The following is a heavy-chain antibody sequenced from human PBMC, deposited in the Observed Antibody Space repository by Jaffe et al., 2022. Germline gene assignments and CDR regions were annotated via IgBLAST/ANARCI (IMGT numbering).Heavy chain of an antibody. Sequence: QVQLVESGGGVVQPGGSLRLSCAASGFTFSSYGMHWVRQAPGKGLEWVAFIRYDGSNKYYADSVKGRFTISRDNSKNTLYLQMNSLRVEDTAVYYCAKWITIYGVGVPTPGFDNWGQGTLVTVSS. D-gene: IGHD3-3*01. CDR1: GFTFSSYG. CDR3: AKWITIYGVGVPTPGFDN. V-gene: IGHV3-30*02. CDR2: IRYDGSNK. J-gene: IGHJ4*02.